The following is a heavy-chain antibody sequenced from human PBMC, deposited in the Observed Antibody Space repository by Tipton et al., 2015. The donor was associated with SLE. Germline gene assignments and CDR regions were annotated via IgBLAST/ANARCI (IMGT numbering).Heavy chain of an antibody. CDR3: AIDGAGTYFQH. J-gene: IGHJ1*01. D-gene: IGHD6-13*01. CDR2: ISGSGGST. CDR1: RFTFRTYA. V-gene: IGHV3-23*01. Sequence: SLRLSCEASRFTFRTYAMTWVRQAPGKGLEWVSGISGSGGSTYYADSVKGRFTISRDNSKNTLYVQMNSLRAEDTAVYYCAIDGAGTYFQHWGQGTLVTVSS.